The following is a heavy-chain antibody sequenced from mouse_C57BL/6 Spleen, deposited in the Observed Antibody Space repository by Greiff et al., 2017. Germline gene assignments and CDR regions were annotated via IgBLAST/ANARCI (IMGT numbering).Heavy chain of an antibody. CDR2: IHPNSGST. CDR3: APHYDFYAMDY. CDR1: GYTFTSYW. D-gene: IGHD2-4*01. Sequence: QAHVKQPGAELVKPGASVKLSCKASGYTFTSYWMHWVKQRPGQGLEWIGMIHPNSGSTNYNEKFKSKATLTVDKSSSTAYMQLSSLTSEDSAVYYCAPHYDFYAMDYWGQGTSVTVSS. J-gene: IGHJ4*01. V-gene: IGHV1-64*01.